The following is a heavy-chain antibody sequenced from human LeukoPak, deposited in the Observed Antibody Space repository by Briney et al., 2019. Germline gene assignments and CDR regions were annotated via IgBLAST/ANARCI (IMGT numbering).Heavy chain of an antibody. CDR2: ISSSSTYI. CDR3: ASGDVAVAGTGFDC. D-gene: IGHD6-19*01. Sequence: GGSLRLSCAASGFTFSSYNMNWVRQAPGKGLEWVSSISSSSTYIYYAASVKGRFTISRDNAKNSLYLQMNSLRAEDTAVYYCASGDVAVAGTGFDCWGQGTLVTASS. CDR1: GFTFSSYN. J-gene: IGHJ4*02. V-gene: IGHV3-21*01.